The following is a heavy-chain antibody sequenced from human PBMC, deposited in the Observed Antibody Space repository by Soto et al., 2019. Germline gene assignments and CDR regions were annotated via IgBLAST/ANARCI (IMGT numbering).Heavy chain of an antibody. CDR1: GYTFTGYH. J-gene: IGHJ6*02. CDR2: IIPIFGTA. D-gene: IGHD6-6*01. CDR3: ARVRIAARTYYYYGMDV. Sequence: SVKVSCKASGYTFTGYHMHWVRQAPGQGLERTGGIIPIFGTANYAQKFQGRVTITADESTSTAYMELSSLRSEDTAVYYCARVRIAARTYYYYGMDVWGQGTTVTVS. V-gene: IGHV1-69*13.